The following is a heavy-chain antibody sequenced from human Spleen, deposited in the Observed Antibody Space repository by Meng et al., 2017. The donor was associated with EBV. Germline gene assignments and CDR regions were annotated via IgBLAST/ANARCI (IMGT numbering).Heavy chain of an antibody. J-gene: IGHJ3*01. CDR1: DGYISSSRW. V-gene: IGHV4-4*02. CDR2: IYHSGST. CDR3: VSENPEYGGAFDV. D-gene: IGHD4-23*01. Sequence: GPGLGKAAGALAPTCNGSDGYISSSRWWSWVRQPPEKGLEWIGEIYHSGSTNYNPSLKTRITILVDKSKNQFSLKLSSVTAADTAVYYCVSENPEYGGAFDVWGQGTMVTVSS.